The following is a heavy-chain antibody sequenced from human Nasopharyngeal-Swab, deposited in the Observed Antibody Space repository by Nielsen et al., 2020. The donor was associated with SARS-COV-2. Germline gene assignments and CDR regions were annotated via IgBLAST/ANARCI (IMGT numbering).Heavy chain of an antibody. V-gene: IGHV3-30*04. J-gene: IGHJ6*02. CDR3: ARDRCRDYGDYYYGMDV. Sequence: ARTLRLSCAASAFTFSSYALHWVRQAPGKGLEWVAVIPHDGSNKYYADSVKGRFTISRDNSKNTRKLQMNSLRAEDTAVYYCARDRCRDYGDYYYGMDVWGQGTTVTVSS. D-gene: IGHD4-17*01. CDR2: IPHDGSNK. CDR1: AFTFSSYA.